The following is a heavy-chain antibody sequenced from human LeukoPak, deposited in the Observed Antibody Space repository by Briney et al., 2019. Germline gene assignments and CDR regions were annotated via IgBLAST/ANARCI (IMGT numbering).Heavy chain of an antibody. J-gene: IGHJ3*02. CDR3: AKDIEYQLLFAFDI. CDR2: ISSSGSTI. CDR1: GFTFSSYE. D-gene: IGHD2-2*01. Sequence: PGGSLRLSCAASGFTFSSYEMNWVRQAPGKGLEWVSYISSSGSTIYYADSVKGRFTISRDNAKNSLYLQMNSLRAEDMALYYCAKDIEYQLLFAFDIWGQGTMVTVSS. V-gene: IGHV3-48*03.